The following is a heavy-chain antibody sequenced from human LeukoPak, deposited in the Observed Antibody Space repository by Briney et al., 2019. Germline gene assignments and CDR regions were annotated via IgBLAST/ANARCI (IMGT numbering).Heavy chain of an antibody. CDR2: IQSKTDGGTT. J-gene: IGHJ5*02. Sequence: GGSLRLSCAASGFTVSSNYMSWVRQAPGKGLEWVGRIQSKTDGGTTDYAAPVKGRFTISRDDSKNTLYLQMTSLKTEDTAVYYCTANLTYSSGWYWFDPWGQGTLVTVSS. CDR3: TANLTYSSGWYWFDP. CDR1: GFTVSSNY. V-gene: IGHV3-15*01. D-gene: IGHD6-19*01.